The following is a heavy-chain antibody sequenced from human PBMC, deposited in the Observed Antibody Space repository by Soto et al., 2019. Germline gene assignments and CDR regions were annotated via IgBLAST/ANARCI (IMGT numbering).Heavy chain of an antibody. CDR3: ALPTGLVTGDAFDI. J-gene: IGHJ3*02. D-gene: IGHD5-18*01. CDR1: GGSISSSNW. V-gene: IGHV4-4*02. CDR2: IFHSGTA. Sequence: QVQLHESGPGVVKPSGTLSLTCEVSGGSISSSNWWSWVRQTPGKGLEWIGEIFHSGTANYSPSLKSRVTMSVDKAKNRFSLKLTSVTAADTAMYYCALPTGLVTGDAFDIWGQGTLVTVS.